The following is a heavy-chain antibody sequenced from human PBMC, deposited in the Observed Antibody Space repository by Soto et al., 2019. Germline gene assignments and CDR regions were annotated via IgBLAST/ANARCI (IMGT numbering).Heavy chain of an antibody. CDR1: GFPFRNFA. CDR3: ARADLLWDSFDL. Sequence: EVQLLESGGDLVQPGGSLELSCAASGFPFRNFAMAWVRQAPGKGLEWVSIISNSGSSTYHGDSVKGRFTTSRDNSKGTLSLHMRGVRIDDTAVYFCARADLLWDSFDLWGQGTLVTVSS. CDR2: ISNSGSST. V-gene: IGHV3-23*05. D-gene: IGHD2-2*01. J-gene: IGHJ4*02.